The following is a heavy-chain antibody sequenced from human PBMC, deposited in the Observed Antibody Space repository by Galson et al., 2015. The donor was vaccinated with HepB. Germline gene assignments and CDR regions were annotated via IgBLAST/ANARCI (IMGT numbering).Heavy chain of an antibody. J-gene: IGHJ3*02. CDR3: ATAAPRGPVGAPVPDAFDI. V-gene: IGHV1-24*01. D-gene: IGHD1-26*01. Sequence: SVKVSCKVSGHTLSELSMHWVRQAPGKGLEWMGGFDPEDAETIYTQKFQGRVIMTEDTSKDTAYMQLSSLRSDDTAVYYCATAAPRGPVGAPVPDAFDIWGQGTLVTVSS. CDR2: FDPEDAET. CDR1: GHTLSELS.